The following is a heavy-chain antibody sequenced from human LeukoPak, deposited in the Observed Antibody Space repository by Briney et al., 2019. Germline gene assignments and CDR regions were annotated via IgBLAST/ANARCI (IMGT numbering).Heavy chain of an antibody. Sequence: GGSLRLSCAASGFTFRSCAMSWVRQAPGKGLEWVSAISGSGGTTYYADSVKGRFTISRDNSKNTLYLQMNSLRAEDTAVYYCAKGGIVVVPAAHDAFDIWGQGTMVTVSS. CDR1: GFTFRSCA. CDR2: ISGSGGTT. J-gene: IGHJ3*02. CDR3: AKGGIVVVPAAHDAFDI. D-gene: IGHD2-2*01. V-gene: IGHV3-23*01.